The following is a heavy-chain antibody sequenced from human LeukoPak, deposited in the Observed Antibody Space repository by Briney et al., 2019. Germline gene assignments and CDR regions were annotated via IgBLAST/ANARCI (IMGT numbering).Heavy chain of an antibody. CDR3: AKYLLSGSGDFSWGVFDS. CDR2: ISGSGGST. D-gene: IGHD3-10*01. J-gene: IGHJ4*02. CDR1: GFTFSSNA. Sequence: GGSLTLSCAPSGFTFSSNAMSWVRQTPGKGLECVSGISGSGGSTVYADSVKGRFTISRDNSKNTLYLQMNSLRGEDTAVYYCAKYLLSGSGDFSWGVFDSWGQGTLVTVSS. V-gene: IGHV3-23*01.